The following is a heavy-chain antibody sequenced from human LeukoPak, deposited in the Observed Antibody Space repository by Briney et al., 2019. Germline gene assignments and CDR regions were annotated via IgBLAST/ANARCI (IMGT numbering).Heavy chain of an antibody. CDR3: GKDQSSQWLVAPADY. CDR2: ISDSGGST. V-gene: IGHV3-23*01. Sequence: SGGSLRLSCAASGFTFSRYGLSWVRQAPGKGLEWVSGISDSGGSTYYTDSVKGRFTIPRDNSKNTLYLQMNSLRADDTAVYYCGKDQSSQWLVAPADYWGQGTLVTVSS. J-gene: IGHJ4*02. CDR1: GFTFSRYG. D-gene: IGHD6-19*01.